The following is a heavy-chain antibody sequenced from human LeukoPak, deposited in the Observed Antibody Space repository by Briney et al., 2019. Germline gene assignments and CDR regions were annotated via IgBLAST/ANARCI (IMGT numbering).Heavy chain of an antibody. CDR1: GYTFSSYS. CDR3: VRLRRNSDTSGFYYYYDF. CDR2: ISVRSYYI. D-gene: IGHD3-22*01. Sequence: GGSLRLSCLASGYTFSSYSINWVRRAPGKGLEWVSSISVRSYYIYYANSVRGRFRISRDDARDSMFLEMNSLRAEDTAVYYCVRLRRNSDTSGFYYYYDFWGQGTLVTVSS. V-gene: IGHV3-21*01. J-gene: IGHJ4*02.